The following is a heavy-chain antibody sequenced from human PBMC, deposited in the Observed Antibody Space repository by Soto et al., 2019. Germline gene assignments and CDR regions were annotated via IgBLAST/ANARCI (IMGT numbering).Heavy chain of an antibody. CDR3: ATEGKDDSVKGGFDN. CDR1: GVRFSSYG. J-gene: IGHJ4*02. V-gene: IGHV3-33*01. CDR2: IWYDGSNK. D-gene: IGHD3-22*01. Sequence: QVQLVESGGGVVQPGRSLRLSCAASGVRFSSYGMNWVRQSPGKGLEWVAVIWYDGSNKFYGNSVKGRFTISRDNSRNTLYLQMNSLRDEDTAVYYCATEGKDDSVKGGFDNWGQGTLVTVSS.